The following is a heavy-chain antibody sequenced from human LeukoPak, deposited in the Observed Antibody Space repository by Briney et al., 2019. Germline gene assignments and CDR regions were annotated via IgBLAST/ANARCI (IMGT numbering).Heavy chain of an antibody. Sequence: PGGSLRLSCAASGFTFSSYEMNWVRQAPGKGLEWAASINQGGSRLHYLDSVTGRFIISRDDAQNSLFLQMTRLRVDDTAVYYCARLKDDVTKLDYWRQGTLVSVSS. CDR1: GFTFSSYE. V-gene: IGHV3-7*01. CDR3: ARLKDDVTKLDY. CDR2: INQGGSRL. D-gene: IGHD2-8*01. J-gene: IGHJ4*02.